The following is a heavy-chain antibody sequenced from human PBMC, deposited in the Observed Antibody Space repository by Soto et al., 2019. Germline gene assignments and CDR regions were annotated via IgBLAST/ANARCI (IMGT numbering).Heavy chain of an antibody. J-gene: IGHJ6*02. Sequence: GGSLRLSCAASGFTFDDYAMHWVRQAPGKGLEWVSGISWNSGSIGYADSVKGRFTISRDNAKNTLYLQMNSLRAEDTAVYYCAKALNYYDSSGYYYVVAGSYYYYGMDVWGQGTTVTVSS. D-gene: IGHD3-22*01. CDR2: ISWNSGSI. CDR1: GFTFDDYA. V-gene: IGHV3-9*01. CDR3: AKALNYYDSSGYYYVVAGSYYYYGMDV.